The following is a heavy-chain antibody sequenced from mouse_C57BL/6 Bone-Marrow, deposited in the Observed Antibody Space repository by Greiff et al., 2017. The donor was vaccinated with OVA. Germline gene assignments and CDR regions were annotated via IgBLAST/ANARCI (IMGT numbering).Heavy chain of an antibody. D-gene: IGHD6-5*01. CDR3: ARPGLSHAMYY. CDR2: ISSGGSYT. V-gene: IGHV5-6*01. J-gene: IGHJ4*01. CDR1: GFTFSSYG. Sequence: EVKVVESGGDLVKPGGSLKLSCAASGFTFSSYGMSWVRQTPDKRLEWVATISSGGSYTYYPDSVKGRFTISRDNAKNTLYLQMSSLKSEDTAMYYCARPGLSHAMYYWGQGTSVTVSS.